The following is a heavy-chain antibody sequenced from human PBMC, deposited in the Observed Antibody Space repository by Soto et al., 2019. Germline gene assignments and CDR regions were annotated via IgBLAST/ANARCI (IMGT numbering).Heavy chain of an antibody. CDR2: FILIFGTA. Sequence: ASVKVSCKASGGTFSSYAISWVRQAPGQGLEWLGGFILIFGTANYAQKFQGRFTITADESTSTAYMELSSLRSEDTAVYYCARDGSYGAPDYWGQGTLVTVSS. CDR3: ARDGSYGAPDY. J-gene: IGHJ4*02. CDR1: GGTFSSYA. V-gene: IGHV1-69*13. D-gene: IGHD4-17*01.